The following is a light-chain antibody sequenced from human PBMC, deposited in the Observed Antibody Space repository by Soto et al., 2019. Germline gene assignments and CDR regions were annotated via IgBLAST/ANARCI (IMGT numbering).Light chain of an antibody. J-gene: IGLJ2*01. CDR3: GTWDSSLSSMV. V-gene: IGLV1-51*01. CDR1: SSNIGNNY. Sequence: QSVLTQPPSVSAAPGQKVTISCSGSSSNIGNNYVSWYQQLPGTAPKLLIYDNNERPSGIPDRFSGSKSGTSATLGITGLQTGDEADYYCGTWDSSLSSMVFGGGTKLTV. CDR2: DNN.